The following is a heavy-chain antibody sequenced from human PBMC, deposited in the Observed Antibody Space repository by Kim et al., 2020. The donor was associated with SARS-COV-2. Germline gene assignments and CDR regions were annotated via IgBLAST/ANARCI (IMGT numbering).Heavy chain of an antibody. CDR1: GGSISSYY. J-gene: IGHJ4*02. CDR3: ASRDSSNWYFDY. D-gene: IGHD3-22*01. Sequence: SETLSLTCTVSGGSISSYYWSWIRQPPGQGLEWIGFIYDTGRTDYNPSLKSRVTISVDTSKKQFSLKMSSLTAADTAVYYCASRDSSNWYFDYWGLGTLVTVSS. V-gene: IGHV4-4*09. CDR2: IYDTGRT.